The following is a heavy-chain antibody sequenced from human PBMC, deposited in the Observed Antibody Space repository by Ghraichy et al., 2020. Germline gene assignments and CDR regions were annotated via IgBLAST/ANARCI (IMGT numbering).Heavy chain of an antibody. CDR2: IYSGGST. CDR1: GFTVSSNY. Sequence: GSLRLSCAASGFTVSSNYMSWVRQAPGKGLEWVSVIYSGGSTYYADSVKGRFTISRDNSKNTLYLQMNSLRAEDTAVYYCARDLHGYSGHYYGMDVWGQGTTVTVSS. V-gene: IGHV3-53*01. CDR3: ARDLHGYSGHYYGMDV. D-gene: IGHD5-24*01. J-gene: IGHJ6*02.